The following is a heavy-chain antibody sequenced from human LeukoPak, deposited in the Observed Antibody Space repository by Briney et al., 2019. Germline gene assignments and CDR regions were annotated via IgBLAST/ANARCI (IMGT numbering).Heavy chain of an antibody. CDR2: INANGGST. V-gene: IGHV3-74*01. CDR3: MYSGNYRFDY. Sequence: GGSLRLSCAASGFTFSSHWMHWVRQVPGKGLMWVSRINANGGSTSYADSVKGRFTISSDNAKNTLYLQMNTLRPEDAAVYYCMYSGNYRFDYWGQGTLVTVSS. CDR1: GFTFSSHW. J-gene: IGHJ4*02. D-gene: IGHD1-26*01.